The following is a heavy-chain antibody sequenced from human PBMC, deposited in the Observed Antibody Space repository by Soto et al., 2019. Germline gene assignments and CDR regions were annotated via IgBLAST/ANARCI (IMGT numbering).Heavy chain of an antibody. V-gene: IGHV4-31*03. D-gene: IGHD2-2*01. CDR1: GGSISSGGYY. CDR3: ARDRIVVVPAVTYYYYGMDF. J-gene: IGHJ6*02. Sequence: SETLSLTCTVSGGSISSGGYYWSWIRQHPGKGLEWIGYIYYSGSTYYNPSLKSRVTISVDTSKNQFSLKLSSVTAADTAVYYCARDRIVVVPAVTYYYYGMDFWGQGTTVTVSS. CDR2: IYYSGST.